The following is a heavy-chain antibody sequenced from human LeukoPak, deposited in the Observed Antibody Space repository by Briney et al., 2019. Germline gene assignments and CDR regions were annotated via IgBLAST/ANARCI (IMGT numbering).Heavy chain of an antibody. D-gene: IGHD3-10*01. CDR3: ASGSYINYFDY. CDR2: INAGNGNT. V-gene: IGHV1-3*01. CDR1: GYTLTSYA. J-gene: IGHJ4*02. Sequence: ASVKVFCKASGYTLTSYAMHWVRQAPGQRLEWMGWINAGNGNTKYSQKFQGRVTINRDTSASTSYMELSSLRSEDTAVYYCASGSYINYFDYWGQGTLVTVSS.